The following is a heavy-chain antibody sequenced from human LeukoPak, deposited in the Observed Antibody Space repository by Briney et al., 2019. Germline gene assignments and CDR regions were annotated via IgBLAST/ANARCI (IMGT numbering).Heavy chain of an antibody. CDR2: IYYSGST. V-gene: IGHV4-31*03. D-gene: IGHD1-14*01. CDR1: GGSISSGGYY. CDR3: ARGGREAGIFGY. J-gene: IGHJ4*02. Sequence: ASQTLSLTCTVSGGSISSGGYYWSWIRQHPGEGLVWIGYIYYSGSTYYNPSLKSRVTISVDTSKNQFSLKLSSVTAADTAVYYCARGGREAGIFGYWGQGTLVTVSS.